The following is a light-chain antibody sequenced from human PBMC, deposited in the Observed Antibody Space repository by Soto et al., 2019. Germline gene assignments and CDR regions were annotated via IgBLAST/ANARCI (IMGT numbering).Light chain of an antibody. J-gene: IGKJ1*01. Sequence: VMTQSPGTLSVSPGERATLSCRASQSVDTLLAWYQQRPGQAPRLLISDASTRATGVSARFSGSGSGTEFTLTISSLQSEDSALYYGQQYQYWPPRTFGQGTKVEI. V-gene: IGKV3-15*01. CDR2: DAS. CDR3: QQYQYWPPRT. CDR1: QSVDTL.